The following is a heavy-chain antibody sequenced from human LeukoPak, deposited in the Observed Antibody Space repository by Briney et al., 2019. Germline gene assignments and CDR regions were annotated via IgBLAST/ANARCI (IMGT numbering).Heavy chain of an antibody. V-gene: IGHV4-34*01. D-gene: IGHD3-16*01. CDR1: GGSSSGYY. CDR2: INHSGST. Sequence: SEALSLTCAVYGGSSSGYYWSWIRQPPGKGLEWIGEINHSGSTNYNPSLKSRVTISVDTSKNQFSLKLSSVTAADTAVYYCARGLGSAGRRFDYWGQGTLVTVSS. CDR3: ARGLGSAGRRFDY. J-gene: IGHJ4*02.